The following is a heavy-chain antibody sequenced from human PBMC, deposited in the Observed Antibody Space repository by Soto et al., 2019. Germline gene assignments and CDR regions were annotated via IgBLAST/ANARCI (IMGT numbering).Heavy chain of an antibody. J-gene: IGHJ3*02. CDR2: IYYRGST. CDR1: GGSISGYY. D-gene: IGHD1-26*01. V-gene: IGHV4-59*01. Sequence: PSETLSLTCTVSGGSISGYYWSWIRRPPGKGLEWIAYIYYRGSTNYNPSLKSRVTILVDTSKNQFSLRLTSVTAADTAVYYCARAPGLYSGSNRGAFDIWGQGTMVTVSS. CDR3: ARAPGLYSGSNRGAFDI.